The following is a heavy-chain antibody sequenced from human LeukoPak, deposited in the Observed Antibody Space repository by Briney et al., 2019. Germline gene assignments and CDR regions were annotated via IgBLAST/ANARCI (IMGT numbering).Heavy chain of an antibody. V-gene: IGHV1-18*01. Sequence: ASVKVSCKASGYTFTSYGISWVRQAPGQGLEWMGWISAYNGNTNYAQKLQGRVTMTTDTSTSTAYMELSSLRSEDTAVYYCASSRYYYGSGRIKWILDYWGQGTLVTVSS. J-gene: IGHJ4*02. CDR2: ISAYNGNT. CDR1: GYTFTSYG. D-gene: IGHD3-10*01. CDR3: ASSRYYYGSGRIKWILDY.